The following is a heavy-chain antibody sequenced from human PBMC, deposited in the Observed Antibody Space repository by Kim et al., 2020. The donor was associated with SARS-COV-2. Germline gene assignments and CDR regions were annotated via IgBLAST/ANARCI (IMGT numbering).Heavy chain of an antibody. CDR3: ARTLTGTTESFEY. Sequence: GGSLRLSCAASGFTFGRYWMTWVRQAPGKGLEWVANIKQDGTQQYYVDSVRGRFTVSRDGANMYLQMNSLRAEDTAVYYCARTLTGTTESFEYWGRGTLVTVSS. CDR2: IKQDGTQQ. J-gene: IGHJ1*01. V-gene: IGHV3-7*03. CDR1: GFTFGRYW. D-gene: IGHD3-9*01.